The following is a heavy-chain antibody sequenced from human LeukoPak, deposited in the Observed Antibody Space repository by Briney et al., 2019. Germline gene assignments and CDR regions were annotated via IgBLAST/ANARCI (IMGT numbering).Heavy chain of an antibody. CDR2: ISSSSSYI. Sequence: GGSLRLSCAASGFTFSSYSMNWVRQAPGKGLEWVSSISSSSSYIYYADSVKGRFTISRDNAKNSLYLQMNSLRAEDTAVYYCARDSVGGTTVTTNMNYWGQGTLVTVSS. D-gene: IGHD4-17*01. CDR1: GFTFSSYS. CDR3: ARDSVGGTTVTTNMNY. V-gene: IGHV3-21*01. J-gene: IGHJ4*02.